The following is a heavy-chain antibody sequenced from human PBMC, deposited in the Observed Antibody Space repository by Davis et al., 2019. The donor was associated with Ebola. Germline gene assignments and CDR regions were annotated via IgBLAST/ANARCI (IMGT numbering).Heavy chain of an antibody. CDR2: IKQDGSEK. J-gene: IGHJ2*01. CDR3: ARVPPDSNYNWYFDL. CDR1: GFTFSSYW. D-gene: IGHD4-11*01. Sequence: GGSLRLSCAASGFTFSSYWMSWVRQAPGKGLEWVANIKQDGSEKYYVDSVKGRFTISRDNAKNSLYLQMNSLRAEDTAVYYCARVPPDSNYNWYFDLWGRGTLVTVSS. V-gene: IGHV3-7*01.